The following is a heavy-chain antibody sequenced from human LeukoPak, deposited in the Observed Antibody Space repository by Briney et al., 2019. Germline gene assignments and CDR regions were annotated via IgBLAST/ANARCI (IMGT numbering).Heavy chain of an antibody. CDR3: ARDIRDSSSWLYNWFDP. J-gene: IGHJ5*02. D-gene: IGHD6-13*01. CDR1: GGFISSGGYY. V-gene: IGHV4-31*03. Sequence: SETLSLTCTVSGGFISSGGYYWSWIRQHPGKGLEWIGYIYYSGSTYYNPSLKSRVTISVDTSKNQFSLKLSSVTAADTAVYYCARDIRDSSSWLYNWFDPWGQGTLVTVSS. CDR2: IYYSGST.